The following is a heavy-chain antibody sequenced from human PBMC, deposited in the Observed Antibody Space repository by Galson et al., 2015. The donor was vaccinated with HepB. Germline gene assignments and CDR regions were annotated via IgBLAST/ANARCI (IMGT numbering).Heavy chain of an antibody. CDR2: ISGSGGST. D-gene: IGHD6-25*01. Sequence: SLRLSCAASGFTFSSYAMSWVRQAPGKGLEWVSAISGSGGSTYSADSVKGRFTISRDSSKNTLYLQMNSLRAEDTAVYYCANRGSHYYYYYYMAVWGKGTTVTVSS. CDR3: ANRGSHYYYYYYMAV. J-gene: IGHJ6*03. V-gene: IGHV3-23*01. CDR1: GFTFSSYA.